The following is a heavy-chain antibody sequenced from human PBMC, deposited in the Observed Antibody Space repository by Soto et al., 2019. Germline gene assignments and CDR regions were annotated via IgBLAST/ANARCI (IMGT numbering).Heavy chain of an antibody. CDR1: GGTFSSYA. D-gene: IGHD6-6*01. CDR2: IIPIFGTA. CDR3: ARAPVVSSSFARSYYFDY. V-gene: IGHV1-69*13. J-gene: IGHJ4*02. Sequence: GASVKVSCKASGGTFSSYAISWVRQAPGQGLEWMGGIIPIFGTANYAQKFQGRVTFTADESTSTAYMELSSLRSEDTAVYYCARAPVVSSSFARSYYFDYWGQGTLGTV.